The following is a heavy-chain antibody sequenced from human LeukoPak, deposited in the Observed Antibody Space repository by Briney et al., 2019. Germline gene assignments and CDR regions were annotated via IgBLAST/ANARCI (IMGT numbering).Heavy chain of an antibody. Sequence: SETLSLTCTVFGGSISSYYWSWIRQPPGKGLEWIGYIYYSGSTNYNPSLKSRVTISVDTSKNQFSLKLSSVTAADTAVYYCARCITGGSCYSGLGYWGQGTLVTVSS. J-gene: IGHJ4*02. CDR1: GGSISSYY. CDR2: IYYSGST. CDR3: ARCITGGSCYSGLGY. D-gene: IGHD2-15*01. V-gene: IGHV4-59*01.